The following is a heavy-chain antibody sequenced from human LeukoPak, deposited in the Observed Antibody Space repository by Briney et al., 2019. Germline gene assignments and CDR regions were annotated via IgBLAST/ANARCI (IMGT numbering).Heavy chain of an antibody. J-gene: IGHJ6*02. CDR1: GFIFSSHG. V-gene: IGHV3-33*01. D-gene: IGHD3-16*01. Sequence: GGSLRLSCAASGFIFSSHGMHWVRQAPSKGLEWVAVIWFDGSNKYYADSVKGRFTISRDNSKNTLYLQMNILRAEDTAMYYCARDRPGGGINGMDVWGQGTTVTVSS. CDR3: ARDRPGGGINGMDV. CDR2: IWFDGSNK.